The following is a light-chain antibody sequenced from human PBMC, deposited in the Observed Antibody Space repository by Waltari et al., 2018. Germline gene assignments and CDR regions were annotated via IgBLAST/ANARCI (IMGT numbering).Light chain of an antibody. J-gene: IGLJ1*01. CDR1: ALPKQY. CDR2: KDS. CDR3: QSADSSGTYYV. Sequence: SYELTQPPSVSGSPGQTAMITCSGDALPKQYAYWYQLKPGQAPGLVIYKDSERPSGIPERFSGSSSGTTVTLTISGVQAEDEAYYYCQSADSSGTYYVFGTGTKVTVL. V-gene: IGLV3-25*03.